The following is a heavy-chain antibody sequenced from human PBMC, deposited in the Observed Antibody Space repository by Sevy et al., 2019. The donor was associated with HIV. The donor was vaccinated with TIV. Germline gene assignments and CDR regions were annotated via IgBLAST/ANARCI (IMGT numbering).Heavy chain of an antibody. J-gene: IGHJ4*02. CDR2: ISPHNGDT. Sequence: ASVKVSCKISGYTFSTYRITWVRQAPGQGFEWMGWISPHNGDTNYAQKLQDRITMITDTSTNTAFMELTSLRSDDTAVYYCARAYCSGGRCYSLAYWGQGTLVTVSS. V-gene: IGHV1-18*01. CDR1: GYTFSTYR. CDR3: ARAYCSGGRCYSLAY. D-gene: IGHD2-15*01.